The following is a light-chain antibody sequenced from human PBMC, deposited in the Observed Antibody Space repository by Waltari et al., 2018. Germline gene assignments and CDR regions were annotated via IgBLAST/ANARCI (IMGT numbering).Light chain of an antibody. CDR2: HAS. CDR1: QSISSW. CDR3: QQYNSYSYT. V-gene: IGKV1-5*01. Sequence: DIQMTQSPSTLSASVEDRVTITCRASQSISSWLAWYQQKPGKAPKLLLYHASSLESGVPSRFSGSGSGTEFTLTISSLQPDDFATYYCQQYNSYSYTFGQGTKLEIK. J-gene: IGKJ2*01.